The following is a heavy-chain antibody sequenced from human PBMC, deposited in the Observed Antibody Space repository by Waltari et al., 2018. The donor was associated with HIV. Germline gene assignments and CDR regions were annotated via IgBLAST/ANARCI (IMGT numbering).Heavy chain of an antibody. Sequence: EVQLVESGGGLVQPGGSLRLSCAASGFTFSRYWMHWVRQTPGKGLVWGDRLNPDGSHTCYADSVGCRFTSSRDNAKSTLYLQMNSLKVEDMAVYYRVRGPNAWVGVDYWGPGTLVTVSS. J-gene: IGHJ4*02. CDR2: LNPDGSHT. CDR1: GFTFSRYW. D-gene: IGHD3-10*01. CDR3: VRGPNAWVGVDY. V-gene: IGHV3-74*01.